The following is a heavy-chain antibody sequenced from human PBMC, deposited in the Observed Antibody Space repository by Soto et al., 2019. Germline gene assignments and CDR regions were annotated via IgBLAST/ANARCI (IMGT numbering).Heavy chain of an antibody. CDR2: ISSDGKNT. Sequence: QVQLVESGGGVVQPRRSLRLSCAASGFSFNDYPLCWVRQAPGKGLEWLAFISSDGKNTFHADSVKGRFTISRDNVNDTLYLQMNNLRAEDSGLYYCTRGPRPISTGTGAYWGQGTQVTVSS. J-gene: IGHJ4*02. D-gene: IGHD3-10*01. CDR3: TRGPRPISTGTGAY. V-gene: IGHV3-30*04. CDR1: GFSFNDYP.